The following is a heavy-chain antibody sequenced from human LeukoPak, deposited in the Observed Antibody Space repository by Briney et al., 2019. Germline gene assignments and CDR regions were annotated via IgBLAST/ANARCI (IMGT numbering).Heavy chain of an antibody. Sequence: GWSLRLSCAASGFTFSDYSMNWVRQAPGKGLEWVSSISRRSRHVYYAGSVKGRFTISRDDARNSLYLQMNSLRAEDMAVYFCVRDLLGSGPRTAYLYHWGQGTLVTVSS. J-gene: IGHJ1*01. CDR2: ISRRSRHV. D-gene: IGHD1-1*01. V-gene: IGHV3-21*01. CDR3: VRDLLGSGPRTAYLYH. CDR1: GFTFSDYS.